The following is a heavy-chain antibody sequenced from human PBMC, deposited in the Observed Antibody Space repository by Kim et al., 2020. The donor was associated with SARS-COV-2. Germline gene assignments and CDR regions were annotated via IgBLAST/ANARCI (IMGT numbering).Heavy chain of an antibody. V-gene: IGHV3-21*01. D-gene: IGHD1-26*01. J-gene: IGHJ4*02. CDR1: GFTFSSYS. CDR2: ISSSSSYI. Sequence: GGSLRLSCAASGFTFSSYSMNWVRQAPGKGLEWVSSISSSSSYIYYADSVKGRFTISRDNAKNSLYLQMNSLRAEDTAVYYCAAIVGATGGWVYWGQGTLVTVSS. CDR3: AAIVGATGGWVY.